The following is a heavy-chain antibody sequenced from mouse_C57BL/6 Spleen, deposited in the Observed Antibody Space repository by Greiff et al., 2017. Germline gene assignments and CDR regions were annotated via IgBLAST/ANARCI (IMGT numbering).Heavy chain of an antibody. CDR3: ARATVVAPFDY. Sequence: QVQLKQSGPELVKPGASVKISCKASGYSFTSYYIHWVKQRPGQGLEWIGWIYPGSGNTKYNEKFKGKATLTADTSSSTAYMQLSSLTSEDSAVYYCARATVVAPFDYWGQGTTLTVSS. CDR2: IYPGSGNT. J-gene: IGHJ2*01. V-gene: IGHV1-66*01. D-gene: IGHD1-1*01. CDR1: GYSFTSYY.